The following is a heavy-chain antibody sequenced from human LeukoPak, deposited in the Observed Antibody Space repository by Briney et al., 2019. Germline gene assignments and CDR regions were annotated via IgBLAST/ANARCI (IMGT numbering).Heavy chain of an antibody. CDR2: MYISGST. Sequence: SETLSLTCTVSGVSITNYYWAWIRQPAGKGLEWIGRMYISGSTNYNPSLKSQVTISIDKTKNQFPLKFRSVTAADTAVYYCARDYLVGAPLDSWGQGTLVTVSS. CDR3: ARDYLVGAPLDS. J-gene: IGHJ4*02. CDR1: GVSITNYY. V-gene: IGHV4-4*07. D-gene: IGHD2-8*02.